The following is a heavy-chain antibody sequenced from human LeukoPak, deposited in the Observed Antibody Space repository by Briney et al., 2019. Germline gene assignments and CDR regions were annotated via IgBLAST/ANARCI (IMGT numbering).Heavy chain of an antibody. CDR2: IIPIFGTA. V-gene: IGHV1-69*06. Sequence: ASGKVSCKASGYTFTGCYMHWVRQAPGQGLEWMGGIIPIFGTANYAQKFQGRVTITADKSTSTAYMELSSLRSEDTAVYYCARRTPYYYYMDVWGKGTTVTISS. J-gene: IGHJ6*03. CDR3: ARRTPYYYYMDV. D-gene: IGHD2-15*01. CDR1: GYTFTGCY.